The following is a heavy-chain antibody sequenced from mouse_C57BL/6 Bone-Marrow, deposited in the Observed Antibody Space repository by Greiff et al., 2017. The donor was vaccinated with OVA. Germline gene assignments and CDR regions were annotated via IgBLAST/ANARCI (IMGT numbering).Heavy chain of an antibody. CDR3: ARDEGLRLRYYFDY. J-gene: IGHJ2*01. CDR2: INPYNGGT. Sequence: EVQLQQSGPELVKPGASVKMSCKASGYTFTDYYMNWVKQSHGKSLEWIGVINPYNGGTSYNQKFKGKATLTVDKSSSTAYMELNSLTSEDSAVYYCARDEGLRLRYYFDYWGQGTTLTVSS. V-gene: IGHV1-19*01. CDR1: GYTFTDYY. D-gene: IGHD3-2*02.